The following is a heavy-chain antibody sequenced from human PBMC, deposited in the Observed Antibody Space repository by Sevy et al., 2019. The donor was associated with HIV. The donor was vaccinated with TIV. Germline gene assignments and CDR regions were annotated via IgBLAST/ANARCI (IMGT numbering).Heavy chain of an antibody. CDR3: TRVNAFFYNSGSKDDAFDI. CDR2: IRNTHYGGTT. V-gene: IGHV3-49*03. J-gene: IGHJ3*02. D-gene: IGHD3-10*01. CDR1: GFTFGDYA. Sequence: GGSLRLSCTTSGFTFGDYALSWFRQAPGKGLEWVGFIRNTHYGGTTEYAASVKGIFTISRDDSKSIAYLQMNSLIIEDTAMYYCTRVNAFFYNSGSKDDAFDIWGQWTMVTVSS.